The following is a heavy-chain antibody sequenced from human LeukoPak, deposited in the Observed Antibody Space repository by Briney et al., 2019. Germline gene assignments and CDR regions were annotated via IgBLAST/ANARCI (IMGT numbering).Heavy chain of an antibody. V-gene: IGHV4-38-2*02. Sequence: SETLSLTCTVSGYSISSGFYWGWIRQPPGKGLEWIGNIFYSGSTYYSPSLKSRVTISLDTSRNQFSLKLTSVTAADTAVYYCAKSNGYGLVDIWGQGTMVTVSS. CDR3: AKSNGYGLVDI. CDR1: GYSISSGFY. D-gene: IGHD3-10*01. CDR2: IFYSGST. J-gene: IGHJ3*02.